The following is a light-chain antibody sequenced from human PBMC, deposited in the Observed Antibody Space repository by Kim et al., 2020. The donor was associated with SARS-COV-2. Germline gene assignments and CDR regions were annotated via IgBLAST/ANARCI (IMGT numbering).Light chain of an antibody. CDR3: NCRGSNNNLL. CDR1: NLRSYS. Sequence: LGQIAITPYRGDNLRSYSSTWYQQKPRHAPILVIYSNNNRPSALPGRSSASSSGTTSFLTIAGTQAGDDAYYYCNCRGSNNNLLFGGGTRLTVL. V-gene: IGLV3-19*01. CDR2: SNN. J-gene: IGLJ2*01.